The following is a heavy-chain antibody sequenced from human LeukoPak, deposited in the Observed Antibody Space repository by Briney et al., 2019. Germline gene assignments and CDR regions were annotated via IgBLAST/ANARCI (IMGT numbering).Heavy chain of an antibody. CDR1: GGSISSYY. D-gene: IGHD4-17*01. J-gene: IGHJ6*02. V-gene: IGHV4-4*07. Sequence: PSETLSLTCTVSGGSISSYYWSWIRQPTGNGLEWIGRIYVSGSTNYNPSLKSRVTMSVDTSKNQFSLKLSSVTAADMAVYYCARMDATVYYGMDVWGQGTTVTVSS. CDR3: ARMDATVYYGMDV. CDR2: IYVSGST.